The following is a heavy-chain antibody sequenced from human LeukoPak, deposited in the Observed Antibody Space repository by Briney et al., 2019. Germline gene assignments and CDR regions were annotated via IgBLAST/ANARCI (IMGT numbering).Heavy chain of an antibody. CDR1: GSTFSSYG. V-gene: IGHV3-30*02. Sequence: GSLRLSCAASGSTFSSYGMHWVRQAPGKGLEWVAFIRYDGSNKYYADSVKGRFTISRDNSKNTLYLQMNSLRAEDTAVYYCARLYDSSGFTGYWGQGTLVTVSS. CDR2: IRYDGSNK. D-gene: IGHD3-22*01. CDR3: ARLYDSSGFTGY. J-gene: IGHJ4*02.